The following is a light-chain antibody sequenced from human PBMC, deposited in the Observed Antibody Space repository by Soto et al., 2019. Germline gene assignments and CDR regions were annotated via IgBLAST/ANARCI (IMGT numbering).Light chain of an antibody. CDR1: SSDVGGYNY. J-gene: IGLJ3*02. CDR2: EVS. Sequence: QSALTQPASESGSPGQSITISCTGTSSDVGGYNYVSWYQQHPGKAPKLMIYEVSNRPSGVSNRFSGSKSGNTASLTISGIQAEDEADYYCSSYTSSSTPWVFGGGTKLTVL. CDR3: SSYTSSSTPWV. V-gene: IGLV2-14*01.